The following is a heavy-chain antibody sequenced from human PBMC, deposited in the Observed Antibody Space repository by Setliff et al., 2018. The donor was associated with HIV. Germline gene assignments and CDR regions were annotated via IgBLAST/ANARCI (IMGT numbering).Heavy chain of an antibody. Sequence: GGSLRLSCAASGFTFSNYGMHWVRQASGKGLEWLGRIKTRADNYATAYAASVKGRFTISRDDSMNTAYLQMNSLKIEDTAVYYCTRPQYFYDIGGSDYWGQGTLVTSPQ. CDR1: GFTFSNYG. J-gene: IGHJ4*02. D-gene: IGHD3-22*01. CDR2: IKTRADNYAT. V-gene: IGHV3-73*01. CDR3: TRPQYFYDIGGSDY.